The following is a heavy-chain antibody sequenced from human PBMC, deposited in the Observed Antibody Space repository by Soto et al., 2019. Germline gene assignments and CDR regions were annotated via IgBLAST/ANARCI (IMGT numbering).Heavy chain of an antibody. Sequence: SETLSLTCPVSGGSISSYYWSWIRQPPGKGLEWIGYISYTGSTNYNPSLKSRVTISVDTSKNQFSLKLSSVTAADTAVYYCARDRRYDYFDSWGQGTLVTVSS. CDR3: ARDRRYDYFDS. D-gene: IGHD3-9*01. CDR2: ISYTGST. CDR1: GGSISSYY. V-gene: IGHV4-59*01. J-gene: IGHJ4*02.